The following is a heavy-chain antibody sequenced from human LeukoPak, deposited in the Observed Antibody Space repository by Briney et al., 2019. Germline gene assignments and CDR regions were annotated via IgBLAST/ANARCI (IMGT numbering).Heavy chain of an antibody. CDR3: ARDVGGVAGYNFDY. CDR2: TSGHNGNP. V-gene: IGHV1-18*01. CDR1: GYSFRKYD. J-gene: IGHJ4*02. Sequence: ASVKVSCKASGYSFRKYDVSWVRQAPGQGLEWMGWTSGHNGNPKYAQKFQGRVTMTTDTSTSTHYMELRSLTSDDTAVYYCARDVGGVAGYNFDYWGQGTLVAVSS. D-gene: IGHD3-16*01.